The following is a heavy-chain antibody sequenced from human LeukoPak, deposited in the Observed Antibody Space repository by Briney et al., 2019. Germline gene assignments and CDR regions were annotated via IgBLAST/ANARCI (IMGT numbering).Heavy chain of an antibody. Sequence: GRSLRLSCAASGFTFSIYAMHWVRQAPGKGLEWVAVISSDVNNKYYADSVKGRFTISRDDAKNLLYLQMNSLRAEDTAVYYCARDGARGATLQWGQGTLVTVSS. CDR1: GFTFSIYA. CDR2: ISSDVNNK. J-gene: IGHJ4*02. V-gene: IGHV3-30-3*01. CDR3: ARDGARGATLQ. D-gene: IGHD1-26*01.